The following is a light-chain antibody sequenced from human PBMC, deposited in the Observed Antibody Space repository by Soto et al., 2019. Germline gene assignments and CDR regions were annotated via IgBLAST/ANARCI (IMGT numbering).Light chain of an antibody. CDR1: SGDVGGYDY. V-gene: IGLV2-8*01. CDR3: SSYAGGDNPYV. CDR2: EVT. Sequence: QSALTQPPSASGSPGQSVTISCTGTSGDVGGYDYVSWYQQHPGKAPKLMIYEVTKRPLGVPDRFSGSKSGNTASLTVSGLQAEDEADYYCSSYAGGDNPYVFGTGTKVTVL. J-gene: IGLJ1*01.